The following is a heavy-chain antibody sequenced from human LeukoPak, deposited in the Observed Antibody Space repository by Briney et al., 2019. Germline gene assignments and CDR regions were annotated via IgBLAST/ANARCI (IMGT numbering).Heavy chain of an antibody. D-gene: IGHD6-13*01. CDR1: GFTFSDYY. CDR2: ISSSGSTI. J-gene: IGHJ4*02. Sequence: GGSLRLSCAASGFTFSDYYMNWIRQAPGKGLEWVSYISSSGSTIYYADSVKGRFTLSRDNAKNSLYLQMSSLRAEDTAVYYCAKTYTSSWYGYDSWGQGTLVTVSS. V-gene: IGHV3-11*01. CDR3: AKTYTSSWYGYDS.